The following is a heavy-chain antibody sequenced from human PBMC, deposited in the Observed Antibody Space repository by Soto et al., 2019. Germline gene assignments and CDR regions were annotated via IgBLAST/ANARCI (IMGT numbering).Heavy chain of an antibody. J-gene: IGHJ4*02. CDR2: ITTDKGKT. Sequence: ASVKVSCKTSGYTFTNYGISWVRQAPGQGLEWMGWITTDKGKTTYSQKFQGRVTITRDTSASTAYMELSSLRSEDTAVYYCARGITLPTPLDYWGQGTLVTVSS. CDR3: ARGITLPTPLDY. CDR1: GYTFTNYG. V-gene: IGHV1-3*04. D-gene: IGHD1-20*01.